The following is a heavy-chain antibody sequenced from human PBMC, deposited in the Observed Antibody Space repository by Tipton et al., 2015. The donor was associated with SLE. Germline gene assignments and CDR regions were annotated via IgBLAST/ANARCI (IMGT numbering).Heavy chain of an antibody. D-gene: IGHD3-9*01. CDR3: ARDGYDILTGHYYGMDV. J-gene: IGHJ6*02. CDR1: GGSISSYY. Sequence: TLSLTCTVSGGSISSYYWSWIRQPAGKGLEGIGRIYTSGSTNYNPSPKSRVTMSVATSKNQFSLKLSSVTAADTAVYYCARDGYDILTGHYYGMDVWGQGTTVTVSS. V-gene: IGHV4-4*07. CDR2: IYTSGST.